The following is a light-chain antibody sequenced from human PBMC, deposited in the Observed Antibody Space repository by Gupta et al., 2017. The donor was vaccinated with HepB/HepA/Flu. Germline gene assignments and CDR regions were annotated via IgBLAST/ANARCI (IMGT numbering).Light chain of an antibody. V-gene: IGLV2-23*02. J-gene: IGLJ3*02. Sequence: QSALTQPASVSGSPGQSITISCPGTSSEPRNYYLVSWYQQFPDKAPKLIIYEVDKRPSGVSNRFSGSKSGNTASLTISGLQAEDEAQYYCCAYVGRSSWVFGEGTRLTVL. CDR2: EVD. CDR3: CAYVGRSSWV. CDR1: SSEPRNYYL.